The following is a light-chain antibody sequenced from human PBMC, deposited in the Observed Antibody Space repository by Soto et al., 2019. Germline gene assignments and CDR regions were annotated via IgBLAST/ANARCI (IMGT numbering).Light chain of an antibody. CDR3: QQYKNWPPRT. Sequence: EIVMTQSPATLSVSPGETATLSCRASQSVTYNLAWYHQKHGQGPSLLIYGAFSRATGIPARFSGSGSGTEFTLTISSLQSEDFAVYYCQQYKNWPPRTFGGGTKVEIK. V-gene: IGKV3-15*01. CDR2: GAF. CDR1: QSVTYN. J-gene: IGKJ4*01.